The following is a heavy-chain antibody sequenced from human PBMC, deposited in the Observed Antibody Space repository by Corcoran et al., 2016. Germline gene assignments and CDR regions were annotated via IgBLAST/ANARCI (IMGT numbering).Heavy chain of an antibody. J-gene: IGHJ4*02. CDR3: ARASGSYDSGGYFDY. CDR2: ISTDGSGT. CDR1: GFTFSSYW. Sequence: EVQLVESGGGLVQPGGSLRLSCAASGFTFSSYWMHWVRQAPGKGLVRVSRISTDGSGTSYADSVKGRFTISRDNAKNTLFLQMNSLRAEDTAVFYCARASGSYDSGGYFDYWGQGALVAVSS. D-gene: IGHD3-22*01. V-gene: IGHV3-74*01.